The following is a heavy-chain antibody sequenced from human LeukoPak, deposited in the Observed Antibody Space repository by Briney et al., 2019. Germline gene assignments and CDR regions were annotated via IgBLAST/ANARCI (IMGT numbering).Heavy chain of an antibody. J-gene: IGHJ4*02. CDR2: ISYDGSNK. Sequence: GGSLRLSCAASGFIFSSYGMHWVRQAPGKGLEWVAVISYDGSNKYYADSVKGRFTISRDNSKNTLYLQMNSLRAEDTAVYYCAKEHYYDSSGYYPSFDYWGQGTLVTVSS. D-gene: IGHD3-22*01. V-gene: IGHV3-30*18. CDR1: GFIFSSYG. CDR3: AKEHYYDSSGYYPSFDY.